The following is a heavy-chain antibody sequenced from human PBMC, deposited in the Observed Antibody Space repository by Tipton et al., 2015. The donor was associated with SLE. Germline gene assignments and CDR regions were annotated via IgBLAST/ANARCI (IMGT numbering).Heavy chain of an antibody. D-gene: IGHD3-16*01. Sequence: SLRLSCEASGFTFSNYGMNWVRQAPGRGLEWVSSISSSGNFIYYADSMKGRFTISRDNAKNSLYLQINSLRADDTAVYYCARDQRGGNWLDPWGQGTLVTVSS. CDR2: ISSSGNFI. CDR3: ARDQRGGNWLDP. CDR1: GFTFSNYG. J-gene: IGHJ5*02. V-gene: IGHV3-21*01.